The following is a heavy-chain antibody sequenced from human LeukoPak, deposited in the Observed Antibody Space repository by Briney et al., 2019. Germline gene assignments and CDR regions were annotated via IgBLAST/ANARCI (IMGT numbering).Heavy chain of an antibody. V-gene: IGHV3-11*04. CDR3: ARGDLGYSSSWYNWFDP. Sequence: GGSLRLSCAVSGFTFSDYYMSWIRQAPGKGLEWVSYISSSGSTIYYADSVKGRFTISRDNAKNSLYLQMNSLRAEDTAVYYCARGDLGYSSSWYNWFDPWGQGTLVTVSS. D-gene: IGHD6-13*01. CDR2: ISSSGSTI. CDR1: GFTFSDYY. J-gene: IGHJ5*02.